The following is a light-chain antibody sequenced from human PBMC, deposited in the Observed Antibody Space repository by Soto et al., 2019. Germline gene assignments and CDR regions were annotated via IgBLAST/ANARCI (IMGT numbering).Light chain of an antibody. Sequence: EIVLTQSPGTLSLSPGERATLSCRASQSVSSSYLAWYQQKPGQAPRLLIYDASSRATGIPDRFSGSGSGTDFTLTISRLEPEDFAVYYCKQYGSSPSITFGQGTRLEIK. V-gene: IGKV3-20*01. CDR3: KQYGSSPSIT. J-gene: IGKJ5*01. CDR1: QSVSSSY. CDR2: DAS.